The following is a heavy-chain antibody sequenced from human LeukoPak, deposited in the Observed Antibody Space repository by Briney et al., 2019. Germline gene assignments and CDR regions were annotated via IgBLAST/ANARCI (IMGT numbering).Heavy chain of an antibody. J-gene: IGHJ4*02. V-gene: IGHV3-49*03. CDR1: GFPFGDYA. CDR2: IRGKGYGGTT. D-gene: IGHD3-10*01. Sequence: GSLRISCTGSGFPFGDYAMSWYRQAPGKGLQWVAFIRGKGYGGTTEYAALVKGRFTISRDDSKSIAYLQMDSLKIEDTAVYYCSRASPGIGYYALASDYWGQGSLVTVSS. CDR3: SRASPGIGYYALASDY.